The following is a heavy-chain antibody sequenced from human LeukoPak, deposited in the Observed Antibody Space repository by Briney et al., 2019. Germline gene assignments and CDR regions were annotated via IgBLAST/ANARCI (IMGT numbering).Heavy chain of an antibody. Sequence: GGSLRLSCAASGFTFSSYWMHWVRQAPGKGLVWVSRINSDGSSTSYADSVKGRFTISRDNAKNTLYLQMNSLRAEDTAVYYCASIDSGYDFDYWGQGTLVTVSS. J-gene: IGHJ4*02. D-gene: IGHD2-2*01. CDR1: GFTFSSYW. V-gene: IGHV3-74*01. CDR3: ASIDSGYDFDY. CDR2: INSDGSST.